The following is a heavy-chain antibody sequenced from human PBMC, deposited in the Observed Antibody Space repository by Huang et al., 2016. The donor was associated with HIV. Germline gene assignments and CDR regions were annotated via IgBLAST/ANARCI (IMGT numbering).Heavy chain of an antibody. V-gene: IGHV3-21*01. CDR2: ISPSSSFI. CDR1: GFSLDSFN. Sequence: EVQLVDSGGGLVKPGGSLRLSCAASGFSLDSFNMFWVLQTPAKGLQWVASISPSSSFIEYADSVKGRFSISRDNAKNSLYLQMNSLRGEDTAVYYCVKDRGQQLSPFDSWGQGTLVTVSS. CDR3: VKDRGQQLSPFDS. D-gene: IGHD6-13*01. J-gene: IGHJ4*02.